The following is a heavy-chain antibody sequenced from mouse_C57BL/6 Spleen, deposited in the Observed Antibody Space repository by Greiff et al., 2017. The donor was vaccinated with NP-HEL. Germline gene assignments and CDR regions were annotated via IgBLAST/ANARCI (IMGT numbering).Heavy chain of an antibody. D-gene: IGHD3-2*02. J-gene: IGHJ4*01. CDR3: ARGSTAQAFYAMDY. V-gene: IGHV1-26*01. CDR2: INPNNGGT. Sequence: VQLQQSGPELVKPGASVKISCKASGYTFTDYYMNWVKQSHGKSLEWIGDINPNNGGTSYNQKFKGKATLTVDKSSSTAYMELRSLTSEDSAVYYCARGSTAQAFYAMDYWGQGTSVTVSS. CDR1: GYTFTDYY.